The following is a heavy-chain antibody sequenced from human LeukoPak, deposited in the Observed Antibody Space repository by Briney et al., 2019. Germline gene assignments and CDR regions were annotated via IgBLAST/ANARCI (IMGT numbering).Heavy chain of an antibody. CDR1: GYSISSGYY. V-gene: IGHV4-38-2*01. D-gene: IGHD3-10*01. CDR2: IYHSGST. CDR3: VLWLGELFPTALRHYYYMDV. Sequence: SETLSLTCAVSGYSISSGYYWGWIRQPPGKGLEWIGSIYHSGSTYYNPSLKSRVTISVDTSKNQFSLKLSSVTAADTAVYYCVLWLGELFPTALRHYYYMDVWGKGTTVTVSS. J-gene: IGHJ6*03.